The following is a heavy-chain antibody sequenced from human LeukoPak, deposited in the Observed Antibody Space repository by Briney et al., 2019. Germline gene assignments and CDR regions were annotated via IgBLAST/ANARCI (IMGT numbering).Heavy chain of an antibody. CDR1: GIIFSDAW. V-gene: IGHV3-15*07. CDR2: IKSKVDGGTI. D-gene: IGHD7-27*01. Sequence: GGSLRLSCEVSGIIFSDAWMNWVRQAPGKGLEWVGRIKSKVDGGTIDYAAPVKGRFTISRDDSKNTLYLHMNGLKTEDTAVYYCTKDPPLTGGVYSAYWGQGTLVTVSS. J-gene: IGHJ4*02. CDR3: TKDPPLTGGVYSAY.